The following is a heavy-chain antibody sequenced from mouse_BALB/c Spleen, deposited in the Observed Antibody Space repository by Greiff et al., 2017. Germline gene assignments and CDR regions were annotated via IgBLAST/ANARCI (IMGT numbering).Heavy chain of an antibody. CDR1: GYTFTDYN. V-gene: IGHV1S29*02. D-gene: IGHD2-5*01. J-gene: IGHJ3*01. CDR2: IYPYNGGT. Sequence: EVKLVESGPELVKPGASVKISCKASGYTFTDYNMHWVKQSHGKSLEWIGYIYPYNGGTGYNQKFKSKATLTVDNSSSTAYMELRSLTSEDSAVYYCASSNYGGFAYWGQGTLVTVSA. CDR3: ASSNYGGFAY.